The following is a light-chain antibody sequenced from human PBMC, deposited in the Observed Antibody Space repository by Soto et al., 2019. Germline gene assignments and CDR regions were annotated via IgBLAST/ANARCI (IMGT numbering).Light chain of an antibody. V-gene: IGKV1-5*03. CDR1: QSISSW. CDR2: KAS. Sequence: DIQMTQSPSTLSASVGDRVTITCRASQSISSWLAWYQQKPGKAPKLLIYKASSLESGVPSRFSGSGSGTEFTITISSLQPDDFATYYCQQYNSYLFTFGHGTKVDIK. J-gene: IGKJ3*01. CDR3: QQYNSYLFT.